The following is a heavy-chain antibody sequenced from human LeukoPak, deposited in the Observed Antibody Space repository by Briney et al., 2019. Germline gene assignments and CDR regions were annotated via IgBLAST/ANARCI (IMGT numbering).Heavy chain of an antibody. CDR2: INWNGGST. V-gene: IGHV3-20*04. CDR3: ARIDTYYYDSSGYYSAFDI. D-gene: IGHD3-22*01. CDR1: GFTFDNYG. Sequence: GGSLRLSCAASGFTFDNYGMSWVRQAPGKGLAWVSGINWNGGSTGYADSVKGRFTISRDNAKNSLYLQMNSLRAEDTALYYCARIDTYYYDSSGYYSAFDIWGQGTIVTVSS. J-gene: IGHJ3*02.